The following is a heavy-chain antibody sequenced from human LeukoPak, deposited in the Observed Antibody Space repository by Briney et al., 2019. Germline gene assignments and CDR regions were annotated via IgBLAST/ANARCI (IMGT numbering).Heavy chain of an antibody. Sequence: GGSLRLSCAASGFSFSTYAMNWVRQAPGKGLEWVSVTYSGGTTYYADSVKGRFTISRDISKNTVYLQMNSLRGEDTAVYYCARGGGGDPFDIWGQGTMVTVSS. J-gene: IGHJ3*02. CDR2: TYSGGTT. CDR3: ARGGGGDPFDI. D-gene: IGHD2-15*01. V-gene: IGHV3-53*01. CDR1: GFSFSTYA.